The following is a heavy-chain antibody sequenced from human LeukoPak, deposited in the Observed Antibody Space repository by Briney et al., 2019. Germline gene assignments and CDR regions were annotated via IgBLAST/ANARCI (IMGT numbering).Heavy chain of an antibody. CDR2: IYYSGST. V-gene: IGHV4-59*12. D-gene: IGHD1-26*01. J-gene: IGHJ3*02. CDR3: ARDIDSRWERAFDI. CDR1: GGSINSNN. Sequence: PSETLSLTCTVSGGSINSNNRSWIRQPPGKGLEWIWYIYYSGSTNYNHSLKSRLTISLDTSKNQFYLNLNSPTAGDTAVYYCARDIDSRWERAFDIWGQGTMVTVSS.